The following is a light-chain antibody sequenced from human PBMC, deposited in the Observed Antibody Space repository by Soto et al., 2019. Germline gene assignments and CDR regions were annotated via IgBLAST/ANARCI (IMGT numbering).Light chain of an antibody. CDR3: QQSYSTPYT. CDR1: QSISTY. J-gene: IGKJ2*01. V-gene: IGKV1-39*01. Sequence: DIQMTQSPSSLSASVGDIVTITCRASQSISTYLDWYQQKPGKAPKVLIYTASSLQSGVPSRFSGSGSGTDFHLTIGSLQPEDCATYYCQQSYSTPYTCGHGTKLEIK. CDR2: TAS.